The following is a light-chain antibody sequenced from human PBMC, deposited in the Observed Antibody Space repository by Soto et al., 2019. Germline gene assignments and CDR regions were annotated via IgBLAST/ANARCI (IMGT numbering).Light chain of an antibody. V-gene: IGLV3-1*01. CDR1: KLGDKY. Sequence: SYELTQPPSVSVSPGQTASNTCSGDKLGDKYACWYQQKPGQSPVLVIYQDNKRPSGIPERFSGSNSGNTATLTISGTQAMDEADYYCQAWESNSPGVVFGGATKLTVL. J-gene: IGLJ2*01. CDR2: QDN. CDR3: QAWESNSPGVV.